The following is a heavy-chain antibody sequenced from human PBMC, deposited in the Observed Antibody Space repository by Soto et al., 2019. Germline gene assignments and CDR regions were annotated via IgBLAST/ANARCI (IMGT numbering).Heavy chain of an antibody. D-gene: IGHD6-13*01. CDR1: GYTFTSYG. J-gene: IGHJ3*02. CDR2: ISAYNGNT. V-gene: IGHV1-18*04. Sequence: QVQLVQSGAEVKKPGASVKVSCKASGYTFTSYGISWVRQAPGQGLEWMGWISAYNGNTNYAQKFQGRVTITRDTSASTAYMELSSLRSEDTAVYYCARSREYKAAAGTLVDAFDIWGQGTMVTVSS. CDR3: ARSREYKAAAGTLVDAFDI.